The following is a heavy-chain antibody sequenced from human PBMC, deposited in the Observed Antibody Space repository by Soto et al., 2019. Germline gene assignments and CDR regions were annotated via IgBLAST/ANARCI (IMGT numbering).Heavy chain of an antibody. CDR3: ARAPGYSGNWFDP. Sequence: QLQLQESGSGLVKPSQTLSLTCAVSGGSISSGGYSWSWIRQPPGKGLEWIGYIYHSGSTYYNPSPKSRGTXSXDXXKTKFSLKLRSVTAADTAVYYCARAPGYSGNWFDPWGQGTMVTVSS. V-gene: IGHV4-30-2*01. J-gene: IGHJ5*02. D-gene: IGHD1-26*01. CDR1: GGSISSGGYS. CDR2: IYHSGST.